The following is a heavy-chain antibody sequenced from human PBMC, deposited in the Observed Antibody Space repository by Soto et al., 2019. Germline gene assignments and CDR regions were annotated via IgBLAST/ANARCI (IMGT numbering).Heavy chain of an antibody. Sequence: PSETLSLTCTVSGGSISSRSYYWGWIRQPPGKGLEWIGSIYYSGSTYYNPSLKSRVTISVDTSKNQFSLKLSSVTAADTAVYYCARQRYYDSSGYYSDYWGQGTLVTVS. J-gene: IGHJ4*02. CDR2: IYYSGST. D-gene: IGHD3-22*01. V-gene: IGHV4-39*01. CDR3: ARQRYYDSSGYYSDY. CDR1: GGSISSRSYY.